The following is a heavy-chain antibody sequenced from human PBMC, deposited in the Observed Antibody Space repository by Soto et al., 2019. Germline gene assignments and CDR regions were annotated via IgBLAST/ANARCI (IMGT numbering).Heavy chain of an antibody. J-gene: IGHJ6*02. D-gene: IGHD3-3*01. CDR3: ARARQITIFGVVPVDYYGMDV. V-gene: IGHV3-30-3*01. CDR2: ISYDGSNK. CDR1: GFTFSSYA. Sequence: GGSLRLSCAASGFTFSSYAMHWVRQAPGKGLEWVAVISYDGSNKYYADSVKGRFTISRDNSKNTLYLQMNSLRAEDTAVYYCARARQITIFGVVPVDYYGMDVWGQGTTVTAP.